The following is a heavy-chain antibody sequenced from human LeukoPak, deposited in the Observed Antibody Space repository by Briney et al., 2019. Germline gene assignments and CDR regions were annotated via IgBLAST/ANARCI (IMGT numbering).Heavy chain of an antibody. CDR1: GYTFTSYY. J-gene: IGHJ4*02. CDR3: AREGGDVDPDY. D-gene: IGHD5-12*01. Sequence: EASVKVSCKASGYTFTSYYMHWVRQAPGQGLEWMGIINPSGGSTSYAQKFQGRVTMTRDMSTSTVYMELSSLRSEDTAVYYCAREGGDVDPDYWGQGTLVTVSS. CDR2: INPSGGST. V-gene: IGHV1-46*01.